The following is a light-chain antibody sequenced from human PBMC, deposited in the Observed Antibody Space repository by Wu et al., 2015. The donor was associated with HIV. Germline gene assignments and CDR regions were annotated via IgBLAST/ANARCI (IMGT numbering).Light chain of an antibody. Sequence: EIVLTQSPGTLSLSAGERATLSCRASQNVNRNYLAWYQQKPGQAPRLLIYGTSSRATGIPDRFSGGGSGTDFTLTITRLEPEDSAVYYCQQYGDSPAWTFGQGTKVEVK. CDR3: QQYGDSPAWT. V-gene: IGKV3-20*01. CDR2: GTS. CDR1: QNVNRNY. J-gene: IGKJ1*01.